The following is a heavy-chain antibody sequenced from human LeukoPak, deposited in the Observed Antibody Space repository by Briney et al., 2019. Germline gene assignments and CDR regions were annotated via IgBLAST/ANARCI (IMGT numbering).Heavy chain of an antibody. D-gene: IGHD5-12*01. CDR2: IYTSGST. J-gene: IGHJ6*02. Sequence: PSETLSLTCTVSGGSISSYYWSWIRQPPGKGLEWIGYIYTSGSTNYNPSLKSRVTISVDTSKNQFSLKLSSVTAADTAVYYCARVYSGYTEYGMDVWGQGTTVTVSS. CDR1: GGSISSYY. CDR3: ARVYSGYTEYGMDV. V-gene: IGHV4-4*09.